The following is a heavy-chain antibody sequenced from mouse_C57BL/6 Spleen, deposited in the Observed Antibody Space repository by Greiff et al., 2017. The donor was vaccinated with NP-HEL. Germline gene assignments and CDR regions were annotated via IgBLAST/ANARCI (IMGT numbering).Heavy chain of an antibody. CDR1: GYTFTDYY. V-gene: IGHV1-76*01. J-gene: IGHJ4*01. Sequence: QVHVKQSGAELVRPGASVKLSCKASGYTFTDYYINWVKQRPGQGLEWIARIYPGSGNTYYNEKFKGKATLTAEKSSSTAYMQLSSLTSEDSAVYFCARCYSNSYAMDYWGQGTSVTVSS. CDR2: IYPGSGNT. D-gene: IGHD2-5*01. CDR3: ARCYSNSYAMDY.